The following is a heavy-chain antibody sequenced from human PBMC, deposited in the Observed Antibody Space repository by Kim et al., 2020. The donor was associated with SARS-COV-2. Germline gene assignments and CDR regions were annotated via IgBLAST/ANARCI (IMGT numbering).Heavy chain of an antibody. J-gene: IGHJ4*02. CDR3: VKDHSPGYSGSYYFDY. Sequence: GGSLRLSCSASGFTFSNYAMHWVRQAPGKGLECVSAVSYNGGSTYYADSVKGRFTISRDNSKNTLYLQMSSLTPEDTAVYYCVKDHSPGYSGSYYFDYWGQGTLVTVSS. V-gene: IGHV3-64D*09. CDR1: GFTFSNYA. CDR2: VSYNGGST. D-gene: IGHD1-26*01.